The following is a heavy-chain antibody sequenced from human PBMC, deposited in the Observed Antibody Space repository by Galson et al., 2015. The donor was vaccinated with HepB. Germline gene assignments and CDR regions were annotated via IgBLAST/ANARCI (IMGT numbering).Heavy chain of an antibody. CDR1: GFTFSSYG. CDR2: IWYDGSNK. CDR3: ARRPEGSGSYYYYYYSMDV. V-gene: IGHV3-33*08. Sequence: SLRLSCAASGFTFSSYGKHWVRQAPGKGLEWVAVIWYDGSNKYYADSVKGRFTISRDNSKNTLYLQMNSLRAEDTAVYYCARRPEGSGSYYYYYYSMDVWGQGTTVTVSS. D-gene: IGHD3-10*01. J-gene: IGHJ6*02.